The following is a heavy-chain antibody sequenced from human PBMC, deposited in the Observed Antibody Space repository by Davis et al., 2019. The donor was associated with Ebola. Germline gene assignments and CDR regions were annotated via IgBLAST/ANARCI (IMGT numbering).Heavy chain of an antibody. CDR2: IYPGDSDT. J-gene: IGHJ4*02. Sequence: PGGSLRLSCAASGYSFTSYWIGWVRQMPGKGLEWMGIIYPGDSDTRYSPSFQGQVTISADKSISTAYLQWSSLKASDTAMYYCARLGSGDTASPFDYWGQGTLVTVSS. D-gene: IGHD5-18*01. CDR3: ARLGSGDTASPFDY. CDR1: GYSFTSYW. V-gene: IGHV5-51*01.